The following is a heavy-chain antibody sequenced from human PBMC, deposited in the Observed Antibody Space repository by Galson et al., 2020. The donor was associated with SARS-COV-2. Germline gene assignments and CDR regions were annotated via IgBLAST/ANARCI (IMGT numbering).Heavy chain of an antibody. Sequence: LSLTCAASGFTFSSYEMNWVRQAPGKGLEWVSYISSSGSTIHNADSVKGRFTISRDNAKNSLYLQMSSLRAEDTAVYYCGRTNWGAFDIWGQGTMVTVSS. CDR3: GRTNWGAFDI. V-gene: IGHV3-48*03. CDR1: GFTFSSYE. D-gene: IGHD7-27*01. CDR2: ISSSGSTI. J-gene: IGHJ3*02.